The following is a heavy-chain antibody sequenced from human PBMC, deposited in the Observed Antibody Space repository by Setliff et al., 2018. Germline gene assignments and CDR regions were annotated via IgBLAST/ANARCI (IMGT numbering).Heavy chain of an antibody. V-gene: IGHV1-2*06. CDR2: INPNSGGT. D-gene: IGHD2-15*01. Sequence: ASVKVSCKASGYTFTGYYMHWVRQAPGQGLEWMGRINPNSGGTNYAQKFQGRVTMTRDTSISTAYMELSRLRSDDTAVYYCARVPLPLDIVVVVAATPLEYYYYMDVWGKGTTVTVSS. CDR1: GYTFTGYY. CDR3: ARVPLPLDIVVVVAATPLEYYYYMDV. J-gene: IGHJ6*03.